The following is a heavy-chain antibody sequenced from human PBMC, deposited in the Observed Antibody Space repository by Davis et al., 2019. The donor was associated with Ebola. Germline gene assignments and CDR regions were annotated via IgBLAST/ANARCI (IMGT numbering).Heavy chain of an antibody. CDR3: TASGYSSSWYSDY. J-gene: IGHJ4*02. Sequence: PGGSLRLSCAASGFTFSGSAMHRVRQAFGKGLEWVGRIRSKANSYATAYAASVKGRFTISRDDSKNTAYLQMNSLKTEDTAVYYCTASGYSSSWYSDYWGEGTLVTVSS. CDR2: IRSKANSYAT. D-gene: IGHD6-13*01. CDR1: GFTFSGSA. V-gene: IGHV3-73*01.